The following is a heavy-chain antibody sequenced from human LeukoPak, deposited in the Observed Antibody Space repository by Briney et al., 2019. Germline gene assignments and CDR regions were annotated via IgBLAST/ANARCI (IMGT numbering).Heavy chain of an antibody. Sequence: SQTLSLTYTVSGGSISSGSYYWSWIRQPAGKGLEWIGRIYTSGSTNYNPSLKSRVTISVDTSKNQFSLKLSSVTAADTAVYYCARDCSSTSCSLAFDIWGQGTMVTVSS. J-gene: IGHJ3*02. V-gene: IGHV4-61*02. D-gene: IGHD2-2*01. CDR1: GGSISSGSYY. CDR2: IYTSGST. CDR3: ARDCSSTSCSLAFDI.